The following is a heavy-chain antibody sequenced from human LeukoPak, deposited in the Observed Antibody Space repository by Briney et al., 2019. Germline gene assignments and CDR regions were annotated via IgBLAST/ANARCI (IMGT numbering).Heavy chain of an antibody. J-gene: IGHJ4*02. CDR1: GFTFSSYA. D-gene: IGHD3-10*01. CDR2: ISGSGGST. Sequence: RSGGSLRLSCAASGFTFSSYAMSWVRQAPGKGLEWVSAISGSGGSTYYADSVKGRFTISRDNSKNTLYLQMNSLRAEDTAVYYCAKSYGEFGELLYFDYWGQGTLVTVSS. V-gene: IGHV3-23*01. CDR3: AKSYGEFGELLYFDY.